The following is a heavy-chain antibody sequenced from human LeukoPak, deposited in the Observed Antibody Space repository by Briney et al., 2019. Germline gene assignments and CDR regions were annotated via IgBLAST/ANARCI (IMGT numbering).Heavy chain of an antibody. V-gene: IGHV3-53*01. J-gene: IGHJ4*02. CDR1: GFTVITND. Sequence: PGGSLRLSCAASGFTVITNDRTWVRQAPGKGLEWVSVLYSDGNTKYADSVQGRFTISGDNSKNTLYLEMNSLSPDDTAVYYCARGVEPLAANTLAYWGQGTLVTVSS. CDR3: ARGVEPLAANTLAY. D-gene: IGHD1-14*01. CDR2: LYSDGNT.